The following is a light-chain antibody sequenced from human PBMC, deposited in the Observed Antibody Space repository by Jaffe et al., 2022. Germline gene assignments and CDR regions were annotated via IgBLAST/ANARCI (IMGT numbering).Light chain of an antibody. CDR3: MQGTHWRT. Sequence: DVVMTQSPLSLPVTLGQPASISCRSSQSLVYGDGNTYLNWFQQRPGQSPRRLIYKVSNRDSGVPDRFSGSGSGTDFTLKISRVEADDVGVYYCMQGTHWRTFGGGTKVEIK. V-gene: IGKV2-30*01. CDR2: KVS. J-gene: IGKJ4*01. CDR1: QSLVYGDGNTY.